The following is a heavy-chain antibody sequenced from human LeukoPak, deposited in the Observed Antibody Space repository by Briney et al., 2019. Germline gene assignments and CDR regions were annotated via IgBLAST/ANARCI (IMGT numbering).Heavy chain of an antibody. CDR1: GGTFSSYA. V-gene: IGHV1-69*05. CDR2: IIPIFGTA. Sequence: GSSVKVSCKASGGTFSSYAISWVRQAPGQGLEWMGGIIPIFGTANYAQKFQGRVTITTDESTSTAYMELSSLRSEDTAVYYCASRSGYSGYDWGGFFDYWGQGTLVTVPS. CDR3: ASRSGYSGYDWGGFFDY. J-gene: IGHJ4*02. D-gene: IGHD5-12*01.